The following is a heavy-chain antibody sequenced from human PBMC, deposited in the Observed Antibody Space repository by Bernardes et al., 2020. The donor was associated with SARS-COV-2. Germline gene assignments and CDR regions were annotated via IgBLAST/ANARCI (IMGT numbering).Heavy chain of an antibody. CDR1: GFTFSSYS. J-gene: IGHJ4*02. CDR3: ARERPGYFDY. CDR2: ISSSSSYI. Sequence: GSLRLSCAASGFTFSSYSMNWVRQAPGKGLEWVSFISSSSSYIYYADSVKGRFTISRDNAKNSLYLQMNSLRAEDTAVYYCARERPGYFDYWGQGTLVTVSS. V-gene: IGHV3-21*01.